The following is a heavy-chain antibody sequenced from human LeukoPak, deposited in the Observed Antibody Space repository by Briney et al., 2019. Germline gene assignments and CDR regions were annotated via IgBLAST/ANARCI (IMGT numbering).Heavy chain of an antibody. J-gene: IGHJ6*03. CDR3: ARDRVGQQLVGRNYYYYYMDV. CDR1: GASISSYY. Sequence: PSETLSLTCTVSGASISSYYWSWIRQPPGKGLEWIGYIYYSGSTNYNPSLKSRVTISVDTSKNQFSLKLRSVTAADTAVYYCARDRVGQQLVGRNYYYYYMDVWGKGTTVTISS. D-gene: IGHD6-13*01. CDR2: IYYSGST. V-gene: IGHV4-59*01.